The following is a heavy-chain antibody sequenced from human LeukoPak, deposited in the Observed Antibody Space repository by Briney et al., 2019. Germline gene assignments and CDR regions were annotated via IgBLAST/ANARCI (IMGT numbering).Heavy chain of an antibody. CDR1: GLIFSNAW. CDR3: ARDRVGATDYFDY. CDR2: ISYDGSNK. D-gene: IGHD1-26*01. V-gene: IGHV3-30-3*01. J-gene: IGHJ4*02. Sequence: GGSLRLSCAASGLIFSNAWMNWVRQAPGKGLEWVAVISYDGSNKYYADSVKGRFTISRDNSKNTLYLQMNSLRAEDTAVYYCARDRVGATDYFDYWGQGTLVTVSS.